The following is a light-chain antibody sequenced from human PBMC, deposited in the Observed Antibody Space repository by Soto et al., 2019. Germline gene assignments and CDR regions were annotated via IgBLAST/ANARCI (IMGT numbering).Light chain of an antibody. CDR1: SSTVGGFNV. CDR3: CSYVGATTYV. Sequence: SVLAQPASVSGSPGQSIPISCTGTSSTVGGFNVVSWYQQHPGKAPKVIIYEGIKRPSGVSNRFSGSNSGSTASLTISGLQAEDEADYYCCSYVGATTYVFGTGTKVTVL. V-gene: IGLV2-23*01. J-gene: IGLJ1*01. CDR2: EGI.